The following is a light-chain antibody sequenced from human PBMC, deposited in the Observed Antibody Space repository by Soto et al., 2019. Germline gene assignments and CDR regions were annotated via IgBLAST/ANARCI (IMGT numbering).Light chain of an antibody. CDR3: QTWGTDIVV. Sequence: QPVLTQSPSASASLGASVKLTCTLSSGHSSYAIAWHQQQPEKGPRYLMKFNSDGSHSKGDGIPDRFSGSSSGAERYLTISSLQSEDEADYYCQTWGTDIVVFGGGTKVTVL. CDR1: SGHSSYA. CDR2: FNSDGSH. V-gene: IGLV4-69*01. J-gene: IGLJ2*01.